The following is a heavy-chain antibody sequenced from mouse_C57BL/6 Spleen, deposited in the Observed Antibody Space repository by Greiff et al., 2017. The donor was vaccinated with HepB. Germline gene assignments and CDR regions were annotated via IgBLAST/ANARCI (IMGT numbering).Heavy chain of an antibody. D-gene: IGHD4-1*01. CDR3: ARDGRDWAFDY. J-gene: IGHJ2*01. V-gene: IGHV5-4*01. Sequence: EVHLVESGGGLVKPGGSLKLSCAASGFTFSSYAMSWVRQTPEKRLEWVATISDGGSYTYYPDNVKGRFTISRDNAKNNLYLQMSHLKSEDTAMYYCARDGRDWAFDYWGQGTTLTVSS. CDR1: GFTFSSYA. CDR2: ISDGGSYT.